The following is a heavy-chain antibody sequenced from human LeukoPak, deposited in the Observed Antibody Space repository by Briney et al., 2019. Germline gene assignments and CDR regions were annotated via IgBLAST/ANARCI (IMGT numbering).Heavy chain of an antibody. D-gene: IGHD3-10*01. J-gene: IGHJ4*02. V-gene: IGHV7-4-1*02. CDR3: ARDGYPYHTLTPNYYGSGSPPVY. CDR1: GYTFTSYA. CDR2: INTNTGNP. Sequence: ASVKVSCKASGYTFTSYAMNWVRQAPGQGLEWMGWINTNTGNPTYAQGFTGRFVFSLDTSVSTAYLQISSLKAEDTAVYYCARDGYPYHTLTPNYYGSGSPPVYWGQGTLVTVSS.